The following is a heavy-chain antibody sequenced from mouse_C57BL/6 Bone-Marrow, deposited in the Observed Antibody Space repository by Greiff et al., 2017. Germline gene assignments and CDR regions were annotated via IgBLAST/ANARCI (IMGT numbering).Heavy chain of an antibody. CDR1: GFNIKDDY. Sequence: EVQLQQSGAELVRPGASVKLSCTASGFNIKDDYMHWVKQRPEQGLEWIGWIDPENGDTEYASKFQGRATITADTSSNTAYLQLSSLTAADTAVYDCAYYYGSSGWYFDVWGTGTTVTGSS. CDR3: AYYYGSSGWYFDV. CDR2: IDPENGDT. J-gene: IGHJ1*03. D-gene: IGHD1-1*01. V-gene: IGHV14-4*01.